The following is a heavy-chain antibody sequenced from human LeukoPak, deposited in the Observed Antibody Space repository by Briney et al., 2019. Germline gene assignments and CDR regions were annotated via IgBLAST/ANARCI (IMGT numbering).Heavy chain of an antibody. V-gene: IGHV1-69*05. Sequence: GSSVKVSCKAFGGTFSSYAISWVRQAPGQGLEWMGRIIPIFGTANYAQKFQGRVTITTDVSTSTAYMELSSLRSEDTAVYYCARTGGWDVNWFDPWGQGTLVTVSS. CDR1: GGTFSSYA. CDR3: ARTGGWDVNWFDP. CDR2: IIPIFGTA. J-gene: IGHJ5*02. D-gene: IGHD5-12*01.